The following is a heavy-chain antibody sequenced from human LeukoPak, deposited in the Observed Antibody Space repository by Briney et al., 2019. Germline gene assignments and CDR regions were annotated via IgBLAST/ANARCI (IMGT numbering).Heavy chain of an antibody. CDR2: IYYSGST. V-gene: IGHV4-59*01. CDR1: GGSISSYY. Sequence: SSETLSLTCTVSGGSISSYYWSWIRQPPGKGLEWIGYIYYSGSTNYNPSLKSRVTISVDTSKNQFSLKLSSVTAADTAVYYCARDPYSSSSNYYYYGMDVWGQGTTVTVSS. J-gene: IGHJ6*02. D-gene: IGHD6-6*01. CDR3: ARDPYSSSSNYYYYGMDV.